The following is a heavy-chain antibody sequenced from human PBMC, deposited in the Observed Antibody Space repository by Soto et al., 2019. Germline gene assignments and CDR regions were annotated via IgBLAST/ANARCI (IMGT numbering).Heavy chain of an antibody. Sequence: GESLKISCKGSGYSFTSYWISWVRQMPGKVLEWMGRIDPSDSYTNYSPSFQGHVTISADKSISTAYLQWSSLKASYTAMYYCARHPSCSSTSCYTEYYYYGMDVWGQGTTVTVSS. CDR2: IDPSDSYT. J-gene: IGHJ6*02. CDR3: ARHPSCSSTSCYTEYYYYGMDV. D-gene: IGHD2-2*02. V-gene: IGHV5-10-1*01. CDR1: GYSFTSYW.